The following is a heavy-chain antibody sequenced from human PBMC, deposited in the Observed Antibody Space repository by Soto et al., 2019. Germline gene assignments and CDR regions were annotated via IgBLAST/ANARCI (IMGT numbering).Heavy chain of an antibody. CDR3: ARGEYYDILTGYYHTFDY. J-gene: IGHJ4*02. D-gene: IGHD3-9*01. Sequence: SETLSLTCTVSGGSISSYYWSWIRQPPGKGLEWIGYIYYSGSTNYNPSLKSRVTISVDTSKNQFSLKLSSVTAADTAVYYCARGEYYDILTGYYHTFDYWGQGTLVTVSS. CDR1: GGSISSYY. CDR2: IYYSGST. V-gene: IGHV4-59*01.